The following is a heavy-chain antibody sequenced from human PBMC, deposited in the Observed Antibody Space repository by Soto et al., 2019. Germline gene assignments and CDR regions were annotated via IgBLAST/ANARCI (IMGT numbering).Heavy chain of an antibody. CDR3: ARDPPRIAVAGTRAFDI. V-gene: IGHV1-18*04. D-gene: IGHD6-19*01. Sequence: QVQLVQSGAEVKKPGASVKVSCKASGYTFTSYGISWVRQAPGRGLEWMGWISAYNGNTNYAQKLQGRVTMTTDTSTSTAYMELRSLRSDDTAVYYCARDPPRIAVAGTRAFDIWGQGTMVTVSS. CDR2: ISAYNGNT. J-gene: IGHJ3*02. CDR1: GYTFTSYG.